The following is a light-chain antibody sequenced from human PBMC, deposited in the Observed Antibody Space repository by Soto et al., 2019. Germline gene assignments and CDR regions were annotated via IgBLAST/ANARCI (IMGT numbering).Light chain of an antibody. J-gene: IGLJ1*01. V-gene: IGLV2-14*01. CDR1: STDVGDSNH. Sequence: QSALTQPASVSGSPGQSITIPCTGTSTDVGDSNHVSWYQHHPGKAPKLIIYEVSYRPSGVSNRFSGSKSAYTASLTISGLQAEDEADYYCNSQTTSGIRVFGTGTKLTVL. CDR2: EVS. CDR3: NSQTTSGIRV.